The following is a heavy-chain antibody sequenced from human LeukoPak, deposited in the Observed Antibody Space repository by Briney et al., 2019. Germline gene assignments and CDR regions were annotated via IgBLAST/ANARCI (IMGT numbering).Heavy chain of an antibody. V-gene: IGHV4-59*01. CDR2: IHYSGST. D-gene: IGHD3-22*01. Sequence: PSETLSLTCTVSGGSISSYYWSWIRQPPGQGLEWLGYIHYSGSTYYNPSLKSRVTISVDTSKNQFSLNVTSVTAADTAVYYCARDRRAGQSGYWFDPWGQGTLVTVSS. J-gene: IGHJ5*02. CDR1: GGSISSYY. CDR3: ARDRRAGQSGYWFDP.